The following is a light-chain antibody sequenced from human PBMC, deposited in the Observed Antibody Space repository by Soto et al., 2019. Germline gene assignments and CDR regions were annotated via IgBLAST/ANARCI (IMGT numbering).Light chain of an antibody. Sequence: DIQMTQSPSTLSASVGDRVTITCRASQSISSWLAWYQQKPGKAPKLLIYKASSLESGVPSRFSGSGSGTAFTLTISSLQPDDFETYYCQQYNSYPFTFGPGTKVDIK. J-gene: IGKJ3*01. CDR1: QSISSW. CDR2: KAS. V-gene: IGKV1-5*03. CDR3: QQYNSYPFT.